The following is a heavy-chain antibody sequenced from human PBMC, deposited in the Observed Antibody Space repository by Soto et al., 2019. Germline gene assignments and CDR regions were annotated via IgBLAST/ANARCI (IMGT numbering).Heavy chain of an antibody. CDR1: GFTFSSYG. J-gene: IGHJ3*02. D-gene: IGHD3-22*01. CDR2: IWYDGSNK. CDR3: ARVNMIVVVEEENDAFDN. Sequence: GGSLRLSCAASGFTFSSYGMHWVRQAPGKGLEWVAVIWYDGSNKYYADSVKGRFTISRDNSKNTLYLQMNSLRAEDTAVYYCARVNMIVVVEEENDAFDNWGQGTMVTVSS. V-gene: IGHV3-33*01.